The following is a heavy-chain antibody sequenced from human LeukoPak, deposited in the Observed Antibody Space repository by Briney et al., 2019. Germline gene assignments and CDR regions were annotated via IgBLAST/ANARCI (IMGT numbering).Heavy chain of an antibody. J-gene: IGHJ1*01. D-gene: IGHD6-13*01. Sequence: SETLSLTCTVSGGSISSSSYYWGWIRQPPGKGLEWIGNIYYSGSTYYNPSLKSRVTISVDTSKNQFSLKLSSVTAADTAVYYCARGYSSWNPWGQGTLVTVSS. CDR1: GGSISSSSYY. CDR2: IYYSGST. V-gene: IGHV4-39*07. CDR3: ARGYSSWNP.